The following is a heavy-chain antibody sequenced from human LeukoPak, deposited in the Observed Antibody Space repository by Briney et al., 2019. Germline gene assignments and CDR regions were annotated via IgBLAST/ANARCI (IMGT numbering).Heavy chain of an antibody. CDR1: GFTFSSYG. V-gene: IGHV3-30*18. D-gene: IGHD2-2*01. CDR3: AKDGVLRSPTPQDY. J-gene: IGHJ4*02. Sequence: GGSLRLSCAASGFTFSSYGMHWVRQAPGKGLEWVAVISYDGSNKYYADSVKGRFTISRDNSKNTLYLQMNSLRAEDTAVYYCAKDGVLRSPTPQDYWGQGTLVTVSS. CDR2: ISYDGSNK.